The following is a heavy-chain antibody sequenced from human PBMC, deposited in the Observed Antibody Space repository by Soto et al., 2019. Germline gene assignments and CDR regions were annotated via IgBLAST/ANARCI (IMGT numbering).Heavy chain of an antibody. CDR3: ARGLTGTTFDY. D-gene: IGHD1-7*01. V-gene: IGHV4-59*01. Sequence: SKTLSLTCTVSGGSISSYYWSWIRQPPGKGLEWIGYIYYSGSTNYNPSLKSRVTISVDTSKNQFSLKLSSVTAADTAVYYCARGLTGTTFDYWGQGTLVTVSS. CDR1: GGSISSYY. J-gene: IGHJ4*02. CDR2: IYYSGST.